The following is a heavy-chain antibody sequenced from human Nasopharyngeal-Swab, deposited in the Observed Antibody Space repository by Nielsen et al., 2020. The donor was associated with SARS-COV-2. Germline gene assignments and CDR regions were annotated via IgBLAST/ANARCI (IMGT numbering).Heavy chain of an antibody. D-gene: IGHD2-2*02. V-gene: IGHV4-39*01. CDR3: ARHGGYCSSTSCYSSWFDP. CDR2: IYHSGST. Sequence: SETLSLTCTVSGGSISSSSYYWGWIRQPPGKGLEWIGSIYHSGSTYYNPSLKSRVTISVDTSKNQFSLKLSSVTAADTAVYYCARHGGYCSSTSCYSSWFDPWGQGTLVTVSS. CDR1: GGSISSSSYY. J-gene: IGHJ5*02.